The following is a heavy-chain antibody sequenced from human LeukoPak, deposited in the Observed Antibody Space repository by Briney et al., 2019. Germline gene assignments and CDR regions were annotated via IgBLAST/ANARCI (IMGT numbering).Heavy chain of an antibody. CDR2: IYYSGST. D-gene: IGHD3-22*01. Sequence: PSETLSLTCTVSGGSISSGGYYWSWIRQHPGTGLEWIGYIYYSGSTYYNPSLKGRVTISVDTSKNQFSLKLSSVTAADTAVYYCARVYKETYDSSGYYLGGPVDYWGQGTLVTVSS. J-gene: IGHJ4*02. CDR1: GGSISSGGYY. CDR3: ARVYKETYDSSGYYLGGPVDY. V-gene: IGHV4-31*03.